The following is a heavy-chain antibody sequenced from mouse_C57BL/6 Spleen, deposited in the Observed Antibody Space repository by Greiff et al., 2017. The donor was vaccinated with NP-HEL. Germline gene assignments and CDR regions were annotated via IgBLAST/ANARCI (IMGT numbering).Heavy chain of an antibody. CDR2: IRSKANNHAT. CDR3: TRKAYGYDMDY. D-gene: IGHD1-2*01. J-gene: IGHJ4*01. V-gene: IGHV6-6*01. CDR1: GFTFSDAW. Sequence: EVKVEESGGGLVRPGGSMKLSCAASGFTFSDAWMDWVRQSPETGLEWVAEIRSKANNHATYSAVSVKGTFTISRDASKSSVYLQMNSLRAEDTGIYYCTRKAYGYDMDYWGQGTSVTVSS.